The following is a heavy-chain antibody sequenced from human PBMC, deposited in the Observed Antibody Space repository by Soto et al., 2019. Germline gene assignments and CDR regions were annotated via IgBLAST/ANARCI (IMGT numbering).Heavy chain of an antibody. CDR1: GVSVSDNS. D-gene: IGHD3-3*01. Sequence: SGTXALTCAFSGVSVSDNSVVLIRHPPGKGLEWIGEINHRGQSNYKPSLRSRTIISVDRSNNQVSLNLTSVTAADTAVYYCEKISRITIFGGRWFETRGQATLV. CDR3: EKISRITIFGGRWFET. CDR2: INHRGQS. J-gene: IGHJ5*01. V-gene: IGHV4-34*01.